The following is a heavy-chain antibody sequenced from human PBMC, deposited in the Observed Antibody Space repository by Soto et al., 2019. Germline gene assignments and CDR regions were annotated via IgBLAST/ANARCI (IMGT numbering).Heavy chain of an antibody. CDR2: ISVDNGNT. J-gene: IGHJ3*02. D-gene: IGHD1-7*01. V-gene: IGHV1-18*04. Sequence: ASVKVSCKASGYTFTNHCIKWVRQAPGQGLEWMGWISVDNGNTNYAQEFQGRVTLTTDTSTRTAYMELRSLTSDDTAMYYCARDIIGTTVAFDIWGQGTLDTVSS. CDR3: ARDIIGTTVAFDI. CDR1: GYTFTNHC.